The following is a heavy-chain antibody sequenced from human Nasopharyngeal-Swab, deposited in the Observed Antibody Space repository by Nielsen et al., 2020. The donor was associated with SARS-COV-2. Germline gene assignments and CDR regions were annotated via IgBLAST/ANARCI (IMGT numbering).Heavy chain of an antibody. CDR2: ISGYNGNT. CDR1: GYTFNTYG. V-gene: IGHV1-18*01. D-gene: IGHD6-19*01. Sequence: ASVKVSCEASGYTFNTYGITWVRQAPGQGLEWMGWISGYNGNTNYAQKFQGRVTLTTDTSTSTAYVELRSLRFDDTAVYYCARGVVAAYFDSWGQGSLVTVSS. CDR3: ARGVVAAYFDS. J-gene: IGHJ4*02.